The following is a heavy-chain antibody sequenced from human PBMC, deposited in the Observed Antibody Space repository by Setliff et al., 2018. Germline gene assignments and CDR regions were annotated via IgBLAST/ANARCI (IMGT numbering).Heavy chain of an antibody. CDR3: ARAEYYYGSGSFHPYYMDV. V-gene: IGHV4-39*07. Sequence: SETLSLTCTVSGGSISSSSYYWGWIRQPPGKGLEWIGGIYYSGSTYYNPSLKSRVTISVDTSKNQFSLKLSSVTAADTAVYYCARAEYYYGSGSFHPYYMDVWGQGTTVTVSS. D-gene: IGHD3-10*01. CDR2: IYYSGST. J-gene: IGHJ6*03. CDR1: GGSISSSSYY.